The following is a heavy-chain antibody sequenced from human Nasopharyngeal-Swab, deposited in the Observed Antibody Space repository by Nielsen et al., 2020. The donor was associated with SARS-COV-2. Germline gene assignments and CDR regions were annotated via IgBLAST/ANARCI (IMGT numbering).Heavy chain of an antibody. CDR3: ARLYDSSTKLDY. V-gene: IGHV4-39*01. D-gene: IGHD3-22*01. J-gene: IGHJ4*02. Sequence: WIRQPPGKGLEWIGSIYYSGSTYYNPSLKSRVTISVDTSKNQFSLKLSSVTAADTAVYYCARLYDSSTKLDYWGQGILVTVSS. CDR2: IYYSGST.